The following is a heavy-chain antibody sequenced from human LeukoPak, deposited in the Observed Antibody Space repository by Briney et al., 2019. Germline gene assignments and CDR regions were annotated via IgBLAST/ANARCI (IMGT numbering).Heavy chain of an antibody. V-gene: IGHV3-11*04. Sequence: PGGSLRLSCAASGFTFSDYYMSWIRQAPGKGLEWVSYISSSGSTIYYADSVKGRFTISRDNAKNSLYLQMNSLRAEDTALYCCARVKYSGSYPHDYWGQGTLVTVSS. J-gene: IGHJ4*02. CDR2: ISSSGSTI. CDR3: ARVKYSGSYPHDY. D-gene: IGHD1-26*01. CDR1: GFTFSDYY.